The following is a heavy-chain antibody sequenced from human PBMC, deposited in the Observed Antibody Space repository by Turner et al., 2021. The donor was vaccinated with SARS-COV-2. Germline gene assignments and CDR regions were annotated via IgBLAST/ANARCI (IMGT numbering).Heavy chain of an antibody. CDR1: GYRFSDYY. CDR2: INPKNVDT. CDR3: ARAPSQYCTYGTCYEGFFDY. J-gene: IGHJ4*02. Sequence: QVHLVQSGSEVKRPGASVKVSCKASGYRFSDYYIHWVRQAPGQGLEWEGWINPKNVDTHFPQNFRGRVTMTRDTYISTVYMELTRLRSDDTAVYYCARAPSQYCTYGTCYEGFFDYWGQGSLVTVSS. D-gene: IGHD2-15*01. V-gene: IGHV1-2*02.